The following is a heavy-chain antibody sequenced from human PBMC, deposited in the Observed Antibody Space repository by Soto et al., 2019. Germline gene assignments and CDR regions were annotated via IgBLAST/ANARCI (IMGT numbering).Heavy chain of an antibody. J-gene: IGHJ3*02. CDR1: GFTFSSYA. CDR3: XXXXXXXXXXXXXXXI. V-gene: IGHV3-23*01. Sequence: EVQLLESGGGLVQPGGSLRLSCAASGFTFSSYAMSWVRQAPGKGLEWVSAISGSGGSTYYADSVKGRFTISRDNSKNTLXLQXXXXXXXXXXXXXXXXXXXXXXXXXXXXXIWGQGTMVT. CDR2: ISGSGGST.